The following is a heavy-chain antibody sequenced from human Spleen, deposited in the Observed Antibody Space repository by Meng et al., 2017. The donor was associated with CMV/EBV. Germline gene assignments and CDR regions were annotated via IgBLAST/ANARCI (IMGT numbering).Heavy chain of an antibody. Sequence: SETLSLTCAVYGGSFSGYYWSWIRQPPGKGLEWIGEINHSGSTNYNPSLKSRVTISVDTSKNQFSLKLSSVTAADTAVYYCARGGGARAGGYFDYWGQGKLVTVSS. CDR3: ARGGGARAGGYFDY. J-gene: IGHJ4*02. V-gene: IGHV4-34*01. CDR2: INHSGST. D-gene: IGHD6-6*01. CDR1: GGSFSGYY.